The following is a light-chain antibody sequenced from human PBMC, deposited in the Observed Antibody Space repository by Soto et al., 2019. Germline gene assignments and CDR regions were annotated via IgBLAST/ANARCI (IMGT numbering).Light chain of an antibody. CDR3: QHYDNWPPLFS. J-gene: IGKJ2*03. Sequence: EIVMTQSPATLSVSPGERATLSCRASQSVRTNVAWYQQKPGQAPRLLISGASTRASGVPDRFSGSGSATEFTLTVITLQSEEFAVYYCQHYDNWPPLFSFGQGTKLEIK. CDR2: GAS. V-gene: IGKV3-15*01. CDR1: QSVRTN.